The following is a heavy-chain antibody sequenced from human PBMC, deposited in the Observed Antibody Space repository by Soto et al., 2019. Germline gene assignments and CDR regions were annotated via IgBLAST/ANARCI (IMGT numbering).Heavy chain of an antibody. Sequence: SETLSLTCSVSGYSITNTYWWSSFRQAPEKGLEWIGEIYHPGGRSYMPSLRGRITLSVDTSKIPNSLKLTSVTAADTAVYYCARAVYCTTANCPSDFHYYNIDAWGQGIAVTVSS. D-gene: IGHD2-8*01. CDR3: ARAVYCTTANCPSDFHYYNIDA. CDR1: GYSITNTYW. V-gene: IGHV4-4*02. J-gene: IGHJ6*02. CDR2: IYHPGGR.